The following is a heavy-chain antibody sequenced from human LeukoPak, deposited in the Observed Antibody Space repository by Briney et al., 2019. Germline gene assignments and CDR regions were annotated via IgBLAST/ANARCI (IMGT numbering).Heavy chain of an antibody. Sequence: ELIVYIYYSGSTNYNPSLRSRVTISVDTSKNQFSLILSSVSAADTAVYFCARGGSWIGADYWGQGTLVTVSS. CDR2: IYYSGST. J-gene: IGHJ4*02. D-gene: IGHD6-13*01. V-gene: IGHV4-59*08. CDR3: ARGGSWIGADY.